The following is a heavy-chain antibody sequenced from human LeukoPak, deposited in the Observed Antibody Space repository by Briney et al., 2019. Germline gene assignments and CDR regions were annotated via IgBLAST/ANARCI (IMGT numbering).Heavy chain of an antibody. D-gene: IGHD3-10*01. CDR3: ARDLIYYGSMDV. V-gene: IGHV3-48*01. CDR1: GFPFSTYS. J-gene: IGHJ6*02. Sequence: PGGSLRLSCAASGFPFSTYSMNWVRQAPGKGLEWVSHISGDSSAIYYADSAKGRFSISRDNAKSSLSLQMNSLRAEDTAVYYCARDLIYYGSMDVWGQGTTVTVSS. CDR2: ISGDSSAI.